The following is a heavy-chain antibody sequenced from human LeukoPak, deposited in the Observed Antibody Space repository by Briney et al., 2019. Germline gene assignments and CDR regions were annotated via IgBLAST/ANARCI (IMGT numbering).Heavy chain of an antibody. CDR2: ISYDGSNK. J-gene: IGHJ6*02. Sequence: SGGSLRLSCAASGFTFSSYGMHWVRQAPGKGLEWVAVISYDGSNKYYADSVKGRFTISRDNSKNTLYLQMNSLRAEDTAVYYCAKDRVPAAIPFPYYYGMDVWGQGTTVTVSS. CDR1: GFTFSSYG. CDR3: AKDRVPAAIPFPYYYGMDV. D-gene: IGHD2-2*02. V-gene: IGHV3-30*18.